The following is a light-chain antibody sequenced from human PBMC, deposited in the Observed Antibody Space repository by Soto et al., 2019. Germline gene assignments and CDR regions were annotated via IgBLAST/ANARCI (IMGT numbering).Light chain of an antibody. CDR1: SSDVGGYNY. J-gene: IGLJ1*01. V-gene: IGLV2-14*01. CDR3: SSYTSSSTLLYV. CDR2: VVS. Sequence: QSALTQPASVSGSPGQSITISCTGTSSDVGGYNYVSWYQQHPGKAPKHMIYVVSIRPSGVSNRFSGSKSGNTASLTISGLQAEDEADYYCSSYTSSSTLLYVFGTGTKLTVL.